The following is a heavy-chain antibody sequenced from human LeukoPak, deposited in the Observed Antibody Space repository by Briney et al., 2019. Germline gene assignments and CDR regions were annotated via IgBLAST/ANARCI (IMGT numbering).Heavy chain of an antibody. V-gene: IGHV3-48*02. D-gene: IGHD6-13*01. CDR1: GFTFSSKS. J-gene: IGHJ3*02. CDR2: ISSSSSTI. Sequence: GGSLRLSCSVLGFTFSSKSMNCARQAPGKGLEWVSYISSSSSTIYQADSVKGRFTISRDNAKNSLYLQMNSLRDEDTAVYYCAREGVISWYGAFDIWGQGTMVIVSS. CDR3: AREGVISWYGAFDI.